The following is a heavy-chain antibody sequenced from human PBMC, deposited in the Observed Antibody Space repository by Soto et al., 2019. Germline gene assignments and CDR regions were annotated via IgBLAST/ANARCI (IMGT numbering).Heavy chain of an antibody. CDR2: IYYSGST. CDR1: GGSISSTFYY. CDR3: ATVVIPGTRHTDFDS. D-gene: IGHD4-4*01. V-gene: IGHV4-39*01. Sequence: ETLSLTCTVSGGSISSTFYYWVWIRQPPGKGLEWIGSIYYSGSTSYNPSHNPSLKSRLTMSVDTSNNQFSLKLSSVTAADSAVYYCATVVIPGTRHTDFDSRGQGVSVTVSS. J-gene: IGHJ5*01.